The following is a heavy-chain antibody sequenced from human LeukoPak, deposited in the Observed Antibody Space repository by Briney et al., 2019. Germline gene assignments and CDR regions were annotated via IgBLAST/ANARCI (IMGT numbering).Heavy chain of an antibody. Sequence: SGGFLRLSCAASGFTFSSYGMHWVRQAPGKGLEWVAVISYDGSNKYYADSVKGRFTISRDNSKNTLYLQMNSLRAEDTAVYYCARWVAAAAHSSYYYGMDVWGQGTTVTVSS. CDR2: ISYDGSNK. J-gene: IGHJ6*02. D-gene: IGHD6-13*01. CDR1: GFTFSSYG. V-gene: IGHV3-30*03. CDR3: ARWVAAAAHSSYYYGMDV.